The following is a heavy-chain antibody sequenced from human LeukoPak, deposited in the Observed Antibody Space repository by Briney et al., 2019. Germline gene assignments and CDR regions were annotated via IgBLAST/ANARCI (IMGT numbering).Heavy chain of an antibody. V-gene: IGHV3-30*02. CDR1: GFTFRSYG. Sequence: GGSLRLSCAASGFTFRSYGMHWVRQAPGKGLEWVAFIRYDGSNKYYADSVKGRFTISRDNSKNTLYLQMNSLRAEDTAVYYCAKKGLGYDSSGYFIDYWGQGTLVTVSS. CDR3: AKKGLGYDSSGYFIDY. D-gene: IGHD3-22*01. J-gene: IGHJ4*02. CDR2: IRYDGSNK.